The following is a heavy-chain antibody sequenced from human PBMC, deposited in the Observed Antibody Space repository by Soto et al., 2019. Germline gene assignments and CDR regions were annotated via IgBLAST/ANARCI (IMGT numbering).Heavy chain of an antibody. CDR3: ARSLTEGYCTITGCYTRPLYGMDV. Sequence: ASVKVSCKASGYSFTDYHIHWVRQAPGQGLEWMGWINPNSGGTNYAQKFQGRVTLTRDTPTSTAYMELSRLTSDDTAVYYCARSLTEGYCTITGCYTRPLYGMDVWGQGTTVTVSS. D-gene: IGHD2-2*02. J-gene: IGHJ6*02. CDR1: GYSFTDYH. V-gene: IGHV1-2*02. CDR2: INPNSGGT.